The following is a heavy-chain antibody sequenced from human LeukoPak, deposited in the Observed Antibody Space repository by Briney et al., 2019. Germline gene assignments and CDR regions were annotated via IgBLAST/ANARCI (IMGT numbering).Heavy chain of an antibody. Sequence: PGGSLRPSCAASGFTFSSYGMHWVRQAPGKGLEWVAVIWYDGSNKYYADSVKGRFTISRDNSKNTLFLQMNSLRAEDTAVYYCARCAERIHDPENYFDYWGQGTLVTVSS. V-gene: IGHV3-33*01. J-gene: IGHJ4*02. D-gene: IGHD1-1*01. CDR3: ARCAERIHDPENYFDY. CDR1: GFTFSSYG. CDR2: IWYDGSNK.